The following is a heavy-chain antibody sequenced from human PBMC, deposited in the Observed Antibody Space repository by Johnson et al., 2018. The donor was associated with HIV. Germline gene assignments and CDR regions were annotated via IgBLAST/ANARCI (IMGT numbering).Heavy chain of an antibody. CDR2: IRYDGSNK. CDR3: AKPLGGRDTAMVAIGLDI. Sequence: QVQLVESGGGVVQPGGSLRLSCAASGFTFSSYGMHWVRQAPGKGLEWVAFIRYDGSNKYYTDSVKGRFPISRDNSKNKLYLQMNSLRAEDTAVDYCAKPLGGRDTAMVAIGLDIWGQGTTVTVSS. CDR1: GFTFSSYG. J-gene: IGHJ3*02. V-gene: IGHV3-30*02. D-gene: IGHD5-18*01.